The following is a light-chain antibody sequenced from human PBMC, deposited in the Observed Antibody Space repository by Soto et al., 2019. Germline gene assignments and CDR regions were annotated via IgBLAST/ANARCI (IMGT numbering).Light chain of an antibody. CDR2: DVT. J-gene: IGLJ2*01. V-gene: IGLV2-18*02. CDR3: RSYTSTSTLL. Sequence: QSALTQPPSVSGSPGQSVTISCTGTSSDVGSSNRVSWYQQPPGTAPKLMIYDVTNRPSGVPDRFSGSKSGDTASLTISGLQADDEADYYCRSYTSTSTLLFGGGTKLTVL. CDR1: SSDVGSSNR.